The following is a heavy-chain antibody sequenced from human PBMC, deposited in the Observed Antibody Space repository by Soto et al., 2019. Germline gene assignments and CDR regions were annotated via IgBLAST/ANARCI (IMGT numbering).Heavy chain of an antibody. CDR3: VRRHVSATGIDWFDP. V-gene: IGHV1-3*01. D-gene: IGHD6-13*01. J-gene: IGHJ5*02. Sequence: ASVKVSCKASGYTFTSYGIHWVRQAPGQRLEWMGWINAANGDTKYSPKFQGRVTITRDTSASTAYMELSSLRSEDTAVYYCVRRHVSATGIDWFDPWGQGTLVTVS. CDR2: INAANGDT. CDR1: GYTFTSYG.